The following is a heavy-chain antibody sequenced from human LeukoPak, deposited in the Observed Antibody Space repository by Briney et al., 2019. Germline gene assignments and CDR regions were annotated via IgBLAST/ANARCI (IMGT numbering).Heavy chain of an antibody. CDR2: INGDGSST. V-gene: IGHV3-74*01. CDR1: GFTFNSYW. CDR3: ARAVAGYFDY. Sequence: QSWGSLRLSCAASGFTFNSYWMHWLRQAPGKGLVWVSRINGDGSSTSYADSVKGRFTISRDNAKNTLYLQMNSLRAEDTAVYYCARAVAGYFDYWGQGTLVTVSS. D-gene: IGHD6-19*01. J-gene: IGHJ4*02.